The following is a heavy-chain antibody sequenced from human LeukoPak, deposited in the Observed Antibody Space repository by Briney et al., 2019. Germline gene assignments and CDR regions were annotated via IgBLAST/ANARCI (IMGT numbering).Heavy chain of an antibody. J-gene: IGHJ2*01. Sequence: GGSLRLSCAASGFTFSSYSMNWVRQAPGKGLEWVSSISSSSSYIYYADSVEGRFTISRDNAKNSLYLQMNSLRAEDTAVYYCARDPGTDSSGYTWYFDLWGRGTLVTVSS. CDR3: ARDPGTDSSGYTWYFDL. V-gene: IGHV3-21*01. CDR1: GFTFSSYS. D-gene: IGHD3-22*01. CDR2: ISSSSSYI.